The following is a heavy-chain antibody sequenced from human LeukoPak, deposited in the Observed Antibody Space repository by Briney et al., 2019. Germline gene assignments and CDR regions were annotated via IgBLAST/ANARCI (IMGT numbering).Heavy chain of an antibody. Sequence: ASVKVSCKDPGYSFAAYYLYWVRQSPGQGLEWMGWINPNTGGTNYAQTFQGRVTMTRDTSIRTAYMQLSSLKSDDTAVYYCARDLSPLSGPFGDYWGQGRVITVSS. CDR2: INPNTGGT. CDR3: ARDLSPLSGPFGDY. V-gene: IGHV1-2*02. J-gene: IGHJ4*02. CDR1: GYSFAAYY. D-gene: IGHD3-16*01.